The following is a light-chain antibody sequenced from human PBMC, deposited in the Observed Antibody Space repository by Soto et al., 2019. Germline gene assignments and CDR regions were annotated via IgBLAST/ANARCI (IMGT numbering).Light chain of an antibody. J-gene: IGLJ1*01. CDR2: LVS. V-gene: IGLV2-14*01. Sequence: LTEPASVARSPGQSITISSTGNTSDSGDYNYVSWYQHLPDKVPKLIISLVSNRPSGVSNRFSGYKSCNTASLTISGLQAEDECDYYCTSWGSVGRGTSATVL. CDR3: TSWGS. CDR1: TSDSGDYNY.